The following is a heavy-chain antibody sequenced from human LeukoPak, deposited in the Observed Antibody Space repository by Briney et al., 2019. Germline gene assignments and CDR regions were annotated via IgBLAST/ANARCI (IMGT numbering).Heavy chain of an antibody. CDR2: ISNTGDTI. CDR1: GFTFNYFS. D-gene: IGHD2-2*01. CDR3: ARDQGYCGSTGCIRWHDY. J-gene: IGHJ4*02. V-gene: IGHV3-48*01. Sequence: PGGSLRLSCAASGFTFNYFSMNCVRQAPGKGLEWLLYISNTGDTIYYADSVKGRFAIARDNAKDTLYLQMSGLRAEDTAVYYCARDQGYCGSTGCIRWHDYWGQGTLVTVSS.